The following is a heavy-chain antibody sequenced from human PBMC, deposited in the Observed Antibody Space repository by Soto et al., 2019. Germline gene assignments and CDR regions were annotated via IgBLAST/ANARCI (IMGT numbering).Heavy chain of an antibody. CDR3: AKVAYYYDSSGYYDAFDI. V-gene: IGHV3-9*01. CDR2: ISWNSGSI. D-gene: IGHD3-22*01. J-gene: IGHJ3*02. Sequence: SLRLSCAASGFTFDDYAMHWVRQAPGKGLEWVSGISWNSGSIGYADSVKGRFTISRDNAKNSLYLQMNSLRAEDTALYYCAKVAYYYDSSGYYDAFDIWGQGTMVTVSS. CDR1: GFTFDDYA.